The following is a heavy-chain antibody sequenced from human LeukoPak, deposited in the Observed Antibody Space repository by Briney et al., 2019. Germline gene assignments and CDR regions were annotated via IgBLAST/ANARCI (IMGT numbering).Heavy chain of an antibody. V-gene: IGHV3-48*01. CDR2: ISSSSNKV. CDR3: ARNFYCGGDCAISYFDY. Sequence: GGSLRLSCAASGFAISDYSMNWVRQVPGKGLEWVSYISSSSNKVYYTDSVKGRFTISRDNAKNSLFLQMNSLRADDTAVYYCARNFYCGGDCAISYFDYWGQGTLVTVSS. D-gene: IGHD2-21*02. CDR1: GFAISDYS. J-gene: IGHJ4*02.